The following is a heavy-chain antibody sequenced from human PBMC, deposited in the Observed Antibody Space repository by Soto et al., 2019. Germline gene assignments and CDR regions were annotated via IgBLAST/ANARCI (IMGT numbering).Heavy chain of an antibody. J-gene: IGHJ6*02. V-gene: IGHV4-34*01. D-gene: IGHD3-3*01. CDR1: GGSFSGYY. CDR3: ARGMRLEWLSYYYYYGMDV. Sequence: QVQLQQWGAGLLKPSETLSLTCAVYGGSFSGYYWSWIRQPPGTGLEWIGEINHSGSTNYNPSLKSRVTISVATSKNQFSLKLRSVTAADTAVYYCARGMRLEWLSYYYYYGMDVWGQGTTVTVSS. CDR2: INHSGST.